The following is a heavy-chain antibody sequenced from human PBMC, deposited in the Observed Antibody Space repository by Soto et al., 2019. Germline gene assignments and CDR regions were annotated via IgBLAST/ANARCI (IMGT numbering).Heavy chain of an antibody. CDR1: GFTFSSYA. CDR2: ISYDGSNK. Sequence: GGSLRLSCAASGFTFSSYAMHWVRQAPGKGLEWVAVISYDGSNKYYADSVKGRFTISRDNSKNTLYLQMNSLRAEDTAVYYCARVPYGSYYFDYWGQGTLVTVSS. V-gene: IGHV3-30-3*01. CDR3: ARVPYGSYYFDY. J-gene: IGHJ4*02. D-gene: IGHD3-10*01.